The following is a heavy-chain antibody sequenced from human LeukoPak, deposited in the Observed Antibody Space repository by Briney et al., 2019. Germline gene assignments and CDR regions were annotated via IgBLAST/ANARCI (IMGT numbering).Heavy chain of an antibody. Sequence: ASVKVSCKASGYTFTSYDINWVRQATGQGLEWMGWMNSNSGNTGYAQKFQGRVTMTRNTSISTAYMELSSLRSEDTAVYYCARGPRHSGWYGYWGQGTLVTVSS. J-gene: IGHJ4*02. V-gene: IGHV1-8*01. CDR3: ARGPRHSGWYGY. D-gene: IGHD6-19*01. CDR2: MNSNSGNT. CDR1: GYTFTSYD.